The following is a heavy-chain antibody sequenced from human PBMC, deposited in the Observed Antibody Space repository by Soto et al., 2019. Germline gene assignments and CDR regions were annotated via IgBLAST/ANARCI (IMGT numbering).Heavy chain of an antibody. CDR2: IIPIFGTA. Sequence: QAQLVQSGAEVKKPGSSVKVSCKASGGTFSSYAISWVRQAPGQGLEWMGGIIPIFGTANYAQKFQGRVTITADESTSTAYMELSSLRSEETAVYYCARYCTNGVCYTWGHYYYGMDVWGQGTTVTDSS. J-gene: IGHJ6*02. D-gene: IGHD2-8*01. CDR3: ARYCTNGVCYTWGHYYYGMDV. CDR1: GGTFSSYA. V-gene: IGHV1-69*01.